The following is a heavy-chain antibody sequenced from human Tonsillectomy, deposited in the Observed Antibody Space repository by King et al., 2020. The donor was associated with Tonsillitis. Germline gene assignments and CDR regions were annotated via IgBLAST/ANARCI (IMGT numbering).Heavy chain of an antibody. CDR2: ISCNSGRI. CDR3: AKDLGGSYGKYYFDY. Sequence: VQLVESGGGLVQPGRSLRLSCAASGFTFDDYAMHWVRQGPGKGLEWVSGISCNSGRIGYADSVKGRFTISRDNAKNSLYLQMNSLRAEDTALYYCAKDLGGSYGKYYFDYWGQGTLVTVSS. V-gene: IGHV3-9*01. J-gene: IGHJ4*02. D-gene: IGHD3-16*01. CDR1: GFTFDDYA.